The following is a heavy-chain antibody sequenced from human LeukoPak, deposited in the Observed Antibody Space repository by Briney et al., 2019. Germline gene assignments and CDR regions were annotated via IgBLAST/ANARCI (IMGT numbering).Heavy chain of an antibody. CDR3: ARDLGYCSGGSCYPPDY. J-gene: IGHJ4*02. V-gene: IGHV3-53*01. CDR2: IYSGGST. Sequence: GGSLRLSCAVSGFTVSSTYMSWVRQAPGKGLEWVSVIYSGGSTYYADSVKGRFTISRDNSKNMLYLQMNSLRAEDTAVYYCARDLGYCSGGSCYPPDYWGQGTLVTVSS. D-gene: IGHD2-15*01. CDR1: GFTVSSTY.